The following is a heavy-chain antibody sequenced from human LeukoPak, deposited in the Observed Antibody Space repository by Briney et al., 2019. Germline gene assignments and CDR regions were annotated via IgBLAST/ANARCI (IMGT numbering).Heavy chain of an antibody. J-gene: IGHJ4*02. CDR3: ARDLGISGWYAPPLGYFDY. D-gene: IGHD6-19*01. Sequence: ASVKVSCKASGYTFTGYYMHWVRQAPGQGLEWMGWINPNSGGTNYAQKFQGRVTMTRDTSMSTTYMELKRLRSDDTAVYYCARDLGISGWYAPPLGYFDYWGQGTLLTVPS. CDR2: INPNSGGT. V-gene: IGHV1-2*02. CDR1: GYTFTGYY.